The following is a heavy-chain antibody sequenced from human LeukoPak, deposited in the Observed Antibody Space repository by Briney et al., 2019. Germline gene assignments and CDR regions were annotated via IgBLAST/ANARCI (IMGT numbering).Heavy chain of an antibody. V-gene: IGHV3-74*01. CDR1: GFMFCNYW. CDR3: ALFSQPFA. CDR2: INTDGTSR. Sequence: GGSLRLSCAASGFMFCNYWMHWVRQAPGKGLVWASNINTDGTSRNYADSVKGRFSISRDNAKNTLYLQMNGLRAEDTAVYYCALFSQPFAWGQGSLVTVSS. D-gene: IGHD5-18*01. J-gene: IGHJ5*02.